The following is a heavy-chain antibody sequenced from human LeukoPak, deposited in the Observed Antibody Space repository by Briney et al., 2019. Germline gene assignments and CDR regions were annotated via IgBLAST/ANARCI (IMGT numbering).Heavy chain of an antibody. Sequence: SETLSLTCAVYGGSFSGYYWSWIRQPPGKGLEWIGEINHSGSTNYNPSLKSRVTISVDTSKNQFSLKLSSVTAADTAVYYCARGRLEAMWELLPYEAFDIWGQGTMVTVSS. D-gene: IGHD1-26*01. CDR1: GGSFSGYY. J-gene: IGHJ3*02. CDR2: INHSGST. V-gene: IGHV4-34*01. CDR3: ARGRLEAMWELLPYEAFDI.